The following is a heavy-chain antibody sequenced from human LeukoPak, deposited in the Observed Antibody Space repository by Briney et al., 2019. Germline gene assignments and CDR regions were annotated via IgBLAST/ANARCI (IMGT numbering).Heavy chain of an antibody. CDR1: GGSISSSSYY. J-gene: IGHJ4*02. D-gene: IGHD1-26*01. V-gene: IGHV4-39*01. CDR3: VRRVGAAEYFDY. Sequence: SSETLSLTCTVSGGSISSSSYYWGWIRQPPGKGLEWIGSIYYSGSTYYNPSLKSRVTISADTSKNQFSLKVSSVTAADTAVYYCVRRVGAAEYFDYWGQGTLVTVSS. CDR2: IYYSGST.